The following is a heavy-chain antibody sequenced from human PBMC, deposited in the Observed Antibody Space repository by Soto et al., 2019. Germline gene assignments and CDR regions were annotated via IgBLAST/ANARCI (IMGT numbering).Heavy chain of an antibody. CDR3: ARGEAYGDGY. CDR2: ISAYNGNT. D-gene: IGHD4-17*01. J-gene: IGHJ4*02. CDR1: GYTFTSYG. Sequence: QVQLVQSGAEVKKPGASVKVSCKASGYTFTSYGISWVRQAPGQGLEWMGWISAYNGNTNSTQKVQGRVTMTTDTSSSTDYMEPRSLRSDSTALYWFARGEAYGDGYWGQGDLVTVSS. V-gene: IGHV1-18*01.